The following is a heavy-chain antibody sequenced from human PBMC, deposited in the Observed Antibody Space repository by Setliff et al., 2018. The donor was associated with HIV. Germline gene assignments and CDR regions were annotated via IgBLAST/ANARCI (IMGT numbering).Heavy chain of an antibody. J-gene: IGHJ4*02. D-gene: IGHD6-13*01. CDR3: ARSPSYRSSWEYYFDY. CDR2: IYTSGST. CDR1: GGSISSGSYY. Sequence: SETLSLTCTVSGGSISSGSYYWSWIRQPAGKGLEWIGRIYTSGSTNYNPSLKSRVTILVDPSNNQFSLKLSSVTAADAAVYYCARSPSYRSSWEYYFDYWGQGILVTVSS. V-gene: IGHV4-61*02.